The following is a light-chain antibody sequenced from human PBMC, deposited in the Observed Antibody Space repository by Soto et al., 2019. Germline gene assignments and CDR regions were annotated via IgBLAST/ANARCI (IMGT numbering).Light chain of an antibody. Sequence: IQMTQSQSSVSASVGDRVAITCRASHGISSLLAWYQQKPVKAPKLLIYAASSLQSGVPSRFSGSGSGTDFTLTISSLQPEDFAPYYCQQANSFPLTFGGGTKVDIK. J-gene: IGKJ4*01. V-gene: IGKV1D-12*01. CDR3: QQANSFPLT. CDR1: HGISSL. CDR2: AAS.